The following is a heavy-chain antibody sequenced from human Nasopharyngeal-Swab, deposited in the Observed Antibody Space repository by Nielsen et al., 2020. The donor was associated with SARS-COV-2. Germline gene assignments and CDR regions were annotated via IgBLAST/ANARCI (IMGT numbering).Heavy chain of an antibody. Sequence: ASVKVSCKASGYTFTSYAMHWVRQAPGQRLEWMGWINAGNGNTKYSQKFQGRVTITRDTSASTAYMELSSLRSEDTAAYYCATPMTTVTSFDYWGQGTLVTVSS. J-gene: IGHJ4*02. D-gene: IGHD4-17*01. CDR2: INAGNGNT. CDR3: ATPMTTVTSFDY. CDR1: GYTFTSYA. V-gene: IGHV1-3*01.